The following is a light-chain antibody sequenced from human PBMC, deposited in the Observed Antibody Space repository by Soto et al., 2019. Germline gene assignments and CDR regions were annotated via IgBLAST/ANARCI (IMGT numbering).Light chain of an antibody. V-gene: IGLV3-1*01. J-gene: IGLJ2*01. CDR2: QDS. Sequence: SYELTQPPSVSVSPGQTASITCSGDKLGDKYACWYQQKPGQTPVLVIYQDSKRPSGIPERFSGSNSANTATLTINGTQAINEAEKYNQAWDSSTVVFGGGTQPTV. CDR1: KLGDKY. CDR3: QAWDSSTVV.